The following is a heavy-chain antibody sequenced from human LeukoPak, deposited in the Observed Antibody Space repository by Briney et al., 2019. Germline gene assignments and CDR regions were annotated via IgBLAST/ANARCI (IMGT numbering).Heavy chain of an antibody. V-gene: IGHV3-48*03. CDR2: ISSSGSTI. CDR3: ARDGAGGSHAFDI. CDR1: GFTFSSYE. J-gene: IGHJ3*02. D-gene: IGHD1-26*01. Sequence: PGGSLRLSCAASGFTFSSYEMNWVRQAPGKGLEWVSYISSSGSTIYYADSVKGRFTISRDNAKNSLYLQMNSLRAEDTAVYYCARDGAGGSHAFDIWGQGTMVTVSS.